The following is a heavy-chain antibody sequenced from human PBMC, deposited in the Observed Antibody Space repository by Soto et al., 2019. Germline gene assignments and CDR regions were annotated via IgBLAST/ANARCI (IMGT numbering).Heavy chain of an antibody. CDR2: INAGNGNT. J-gene: IGHJ6*02. D-gene: IGHD3-10*01. Sequence: GASVKVSCKASGYTFTSYAMHWVRQAPGQRLEWMGWINAGNGNTKYSQKFQGRVTITRDTSASTAYMELSSLRSEDTAVYYCANSFQGHRDYDFGMDVWGQGTTVTVSS. CDR1: GYTFTSYA. CDR3: ANSFQGHRDYDFGMDV. V-gene: IGHV1-3*01.